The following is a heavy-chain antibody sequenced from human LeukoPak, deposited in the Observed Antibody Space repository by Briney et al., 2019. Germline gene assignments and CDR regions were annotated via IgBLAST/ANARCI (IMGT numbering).Heavy chain of an antibody. CDR1: GFALSAYS. CDR2: ISSSSSYI. D-gene: IGHD5-18*01. Sequence: PGGSLRLSCAASGFALSAYSMNWVRQAPGKGLEWVSSISSSSSYIYYADSVKGRFTISRDNAKNSLYLQMNSLRAEDTAVYFCARHSIQIWSMYYFDYWGQGTLVTVSS. J-gene: IGHJ4*02. V-gene: IGHV3-21*01. CDR3: ARHSIQIWSMYYFDY.